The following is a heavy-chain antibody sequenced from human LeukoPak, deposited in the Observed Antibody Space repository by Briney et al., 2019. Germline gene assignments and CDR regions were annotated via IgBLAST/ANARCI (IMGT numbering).Heavy chain of an antibody. J-gene: IGHJ4*02. CDR1: GFIFSNYA. V-gene: IGHV3-49*03. Sequence: GGSLRLSCAASGFIFSNYAMSWFRQAPGKGLEWIGFIRSSIYGGTPKAAASVKGRFIFSRDDSKGVAYLRMNSLKTDDTAVYYCSREWGNGNDLRPDSWGQGTLVTVSS. CDR2: IRSSIYGGTP. CDR3: SREWGNGNDLRPDS. D-gene: IGHD1-1*01.